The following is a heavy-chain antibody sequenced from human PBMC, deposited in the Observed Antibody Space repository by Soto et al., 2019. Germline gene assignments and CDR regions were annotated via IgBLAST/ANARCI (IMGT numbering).Heavy chain of an antibody. V-gene: IGHV5-10-1*01. CDR3: ARGWFGALYYYCYGMDV. CDR1: GASFTSYW. D-gene: IGHD3-10*01. CDR2: IDPIDSYT. Sequence: PGESLKISFKGSGASFTSYWISWVRQMPGKALEWTGRIDPIDSYTNYSPSFQVHVTISADKSISTAYLQWSSLKGSDTAVYYCARGWFGALYYYCYGMDVWGQGTTVTVSS. J-gene: IGHJ6*02.